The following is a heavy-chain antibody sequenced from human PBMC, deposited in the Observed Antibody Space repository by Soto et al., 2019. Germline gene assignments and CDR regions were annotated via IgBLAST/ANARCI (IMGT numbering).Heavy chain of an antibody. J-gene: IGHJ6*02. D-gene: IGHD3-3*02. Sequence: GASVKVSCKASGYTFTGYYMHWVRQAPGQGLEWMGWINPNSGGTNYAQKFQGWVTMTRDTSISTAYMELSRLRSDDTAVYYCASLISLSSSAHHSYYGMDVWGQGTTVTVSS. CDR1: GYTFTGYY. V-gene: IGHV1-2*04. CDR2: INPNSGGT. CDR3: ASLISLSSSAHHSYYGMDV.